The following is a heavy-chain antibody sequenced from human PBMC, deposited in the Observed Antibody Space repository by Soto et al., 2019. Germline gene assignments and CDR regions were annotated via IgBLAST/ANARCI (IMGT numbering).Heavy chain of an antibody. D-gene: IGHD2-15*01. CDR3: ARGQEDVVYYYSGMDV. J-gene: IGHJ6*02. V-gene: IGHV4-59*01. CDR2: IYYSGST. Sequence: SETLSLTCTVSGGSISSYYWSWIRQPPGKGLEWIGYIYYSGSTNYNPSLKSRVTISVDTSKNQFSLKLSSVTAADTAVYYCARGQEDVVYYYSGMDVWGQGTTVTVSS. CDR1: GGSISSYY.